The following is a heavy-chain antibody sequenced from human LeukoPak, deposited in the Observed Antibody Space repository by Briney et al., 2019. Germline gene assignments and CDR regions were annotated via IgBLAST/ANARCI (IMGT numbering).Heavy chain of an antibody. CDR1: GASISGGKYF. Sequence: SETLSLICSVSGASISGGKYFWGWIPQPPGKGLERIGSSYYTGSTYDNASFKSRVTISVDTSKNQFSLKLSSVTAADTAVYYCARRGGSESAFDYWGQGTLVTVSS. CDR2: SYYTGST. CDR3: ARRGGSESAFDY. J-gene: IGHJ4*02. V-gene: IGHV4-39*01. D-gene: IGHD1-26*01.